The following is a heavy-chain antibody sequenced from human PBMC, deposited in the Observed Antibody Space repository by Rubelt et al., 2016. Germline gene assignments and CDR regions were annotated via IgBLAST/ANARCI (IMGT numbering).Heavy chain of an antibody. V-gene: IGHV3-33*08. CDR1: GFTFDEYA. Sequence: VQLVESGGGVVQPGGSLRLSCAASGFTFDEYAMHWVRQAPGKGLEWLALIHDDGSNKFYAESVKGRFTISRDNSKNTLYLQSNSLRAEDTAVYFCARNGGDSWGQGTLVTASS. CDR2: IHDDGSNK. J-gene: IGHJ4*02. CDR3: ARNGGDS.